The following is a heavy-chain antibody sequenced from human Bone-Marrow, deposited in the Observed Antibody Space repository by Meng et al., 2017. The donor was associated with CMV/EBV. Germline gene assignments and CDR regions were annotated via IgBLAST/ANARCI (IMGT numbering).Heavy chain of an antibody. Sequence: GGSLRLSCAAFGFTFSSYAMHWVRQAPGKGLEWMAVISYDGSTKYHADSVKGRFTISRDNSKNRLHLQMNSLRAEDTAVYYCARDLVRKYDSSGYLDNWGQGTLVPVSS. CDR2: ISYDGSTK. CDR3: ARDLVRKYDSSGYLDN. CDR1: GFTFSSYA. J-gene: IGHJ4*02. V-gene: IGHV3-30-3*01. D-gene: IGHD3-22*01.